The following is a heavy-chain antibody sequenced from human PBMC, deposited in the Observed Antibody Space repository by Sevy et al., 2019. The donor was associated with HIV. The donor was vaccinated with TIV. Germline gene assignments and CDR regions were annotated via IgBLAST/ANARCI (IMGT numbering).Heavy chain of an antibody. Sequence: GGSLRLSCVASGFSLNNYWMNWVRQAPGKGLEWVANINQDGSVKYYVDSVRGRFTISRDNARNLVFLQMSSLRVYDSALYYCVRAIAKDGSFWGQGTLVTVSS. V-gene: IGHV3-7*01. J-gene: IGHJ4*02. D-gene: IGHD6-13*01. CDR2: INQDGSVK. CDR1: GFSLNNYW. CDR3: VRAIAKDGSF.